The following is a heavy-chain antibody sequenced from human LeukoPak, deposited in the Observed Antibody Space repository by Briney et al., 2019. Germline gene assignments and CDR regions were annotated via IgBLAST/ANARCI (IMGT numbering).Heavy chain of an antibody. V-gene: IGHV3-23*01. CDR1: GITLNSDA. CDR2: IRGDGVRS. Sequence: GGSLRLSCAASGITLNSDAMSWVRQAPGKGLEWVSGIRGDGVRSNYVDSMRGRFTISRDNSRYTLCLQMNSLRVEDTAIYYCAKIPWYSSGWSIDYWGRGSLVTVSS. J-gene: IGHJ4*02. CDR3: AKIPWYSSGWSIDY. D-gene: IGHD6-13*01.